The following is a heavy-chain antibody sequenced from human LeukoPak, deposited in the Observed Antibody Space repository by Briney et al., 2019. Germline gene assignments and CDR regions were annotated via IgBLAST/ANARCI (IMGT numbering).Heavy chain of an antibody. CDR2: INHSGST. J-gene: IGHJ4*02. CDR3: AGGSSGSCACDY. V-gene: IGHV4-34*01. Sequence: SETLSFTCAVYGGSFSGYYWSWIRQPPGKGLEWIGEINHSGSTNYNPSLKSRVTISVDTSKNQFSLKLSSVTAADTAVYYCAGGSSGSCACDYWGQGTLVTVSS. D-gene: IGHD1-26*01. CDR1: GGSFSGYY.